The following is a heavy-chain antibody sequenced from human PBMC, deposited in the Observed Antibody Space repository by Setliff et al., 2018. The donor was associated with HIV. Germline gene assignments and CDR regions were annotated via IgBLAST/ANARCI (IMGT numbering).Heavy chain of an antibody. D-gene: IGHD3-10*01. CDR3: ARKGSGSSFDFEY. V-gene: IGHV1-3*01. CDR1: GYTFTSYA. CDR2: ITGGSGNT. Sequence: ASVKVSCKASGYTFTSYAIHWVRQAPGQSLEWMGWITGGSGNTKYSEKFQGRVTLTRDTSASTAYMELSSLRSEDTAVYYCARKGSGSSFDFEYWGQGTLVTVSS. J-gene: IGHJ4*02.